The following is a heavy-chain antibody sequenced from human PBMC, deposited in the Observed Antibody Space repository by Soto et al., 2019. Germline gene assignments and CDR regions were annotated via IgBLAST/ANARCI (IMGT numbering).Heavy chain of an antibody. J-gene: IGHJ1*01. Sequence: QVQLVQSGAEVKKPGSSVKVSCKASGGTFSSYTISWVRQAPGQGLEWMGRIIPILGIANYAQKFQGRVTITADKSTSTPYMELSSLRSEDTAVYYCARGRYGGTAEYFQHWGQGTLVTVSS. V-gene: IGHV1-69*02. CDR2: IIPILGIA. D-gene: IGHD4-17*01. CDR1: GGTFSSYT. CDR3: ARGRYGGTAEYFQH.